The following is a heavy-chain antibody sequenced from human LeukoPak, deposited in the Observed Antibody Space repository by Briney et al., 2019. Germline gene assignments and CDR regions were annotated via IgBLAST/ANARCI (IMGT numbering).Heavy chain of an antibody. D-gene: IGHD6-13*01. CDR3: AKDNRVAATGTFGWFDP. J-gene: IGHJ5*02. CDR1: GFTFSSYG. Sequence: QPGGSLRLSCAASGFTFSSYGIHWVRQAPGKGLEWVTFIRYDGSNKYYADSVKGRFTISRDNSKNTLYLQMNSLRAEDTAMYYCAKDNRVAATGTFGWFDPWGQGTLVTVSS. CDR2: IRYDGSNK. V-gene: IGHV3-30*02.